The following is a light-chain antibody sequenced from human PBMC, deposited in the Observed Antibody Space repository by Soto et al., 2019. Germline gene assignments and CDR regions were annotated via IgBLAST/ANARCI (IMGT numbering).Light chain of an antibody. CDR2: EDN. CDR1: SGSIASNY. J-gene: IGLJ2*01. Sequence: NFMLTQPHSVSESPGKTVTISCTRSSGSIASNYVQWYQQRPGSAPTPVIYEDNERPSGVPDRFSGSIDSSSNSASLTISGLKTDDEAYYYCQSYHSGNVVFGGGTKVTVL. V-gene: IGLV6-57*04. CDR3: QSYHSGNVV.